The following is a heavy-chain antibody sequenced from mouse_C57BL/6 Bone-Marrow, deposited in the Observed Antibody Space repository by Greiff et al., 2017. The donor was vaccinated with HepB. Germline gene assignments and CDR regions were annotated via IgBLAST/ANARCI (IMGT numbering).Heavy chain of an antibody. CDR3: ARGGYYGNSAWFAY. Sequence: QVQLQQPGAELVKPGASVKLSCKASGYTFTSYWMHWVKQRPGQGLEWIGMIHPNSGSTNYNEKFKSKATLTVDKSSSTAYMQRSSLTSEDSAVYYCARGGYYGNSAWFAYWGQGTLVTVSA. D-gene: IGHD2-1*01. J-gene: IGHJ3*01. V-gene: IGHV1-64*01. CDR2: IHPNSGST. CDR1: GYTFTSYW.